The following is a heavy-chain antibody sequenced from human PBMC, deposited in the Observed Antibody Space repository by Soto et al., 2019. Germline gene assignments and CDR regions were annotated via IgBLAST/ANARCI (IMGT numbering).Heavy chain of an antibody. D-gene: IGHD6-19*01. J-gene: IGHJ4*02. V-gene: IGHV4-59*01. CDR1: AGSISSYY. CDR2: IYYRRST. CDR3: ARYRVAAHDC. Sequence: SETLSLTCTVSAGSISSYYWSWIRPPPWKRLEWCGYIYYRRSTSCNPSSRSRVTISVDTTKNQLSLKLSSVTAADTAVYYGARYRVAAHDCWGQGTLVTVSS.